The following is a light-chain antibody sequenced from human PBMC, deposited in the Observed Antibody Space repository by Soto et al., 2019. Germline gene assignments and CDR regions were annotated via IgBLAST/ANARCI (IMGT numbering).Light chain of an antibody. J-gene: IGLJ1*01. CDR2: VVS. CDR3: SLYTSSDTPYV. V-gene: IGLV2-14*01. CDR1: SSDVGSYDY. Sequence: QSALTQPAYVSVSPGQSITISCTGTSSDVGSYDYVSWYQQHPDKAPKLIIFVVSNRPSGVSNRFSGSKSGNTASLTISGLQAEDEADYYCSLYTSSDTPYVFGTGTQLTV.